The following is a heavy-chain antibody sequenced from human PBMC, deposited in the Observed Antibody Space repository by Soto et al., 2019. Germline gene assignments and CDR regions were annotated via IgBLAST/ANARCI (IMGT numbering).Heavy chain of an antibody. CDR1: GGSISSYY. CDR2: IYYSGST. V-gene: IGHV4-59*01. Sequence: QVQLQESGPGLVKPSETLSLTCTVSGGSISSYYWSWIRQPPGKGLEWIGYIYYSGSTNYNPSLNRRVTLSVDTSKNPFSLALTSVPAADTAVYYCARDPGYSSGYSLDHCGQGTLVTVSS. CDR3: ARDPGYSSGYSLDH. J-gene: IGHJ4*02. D-gene: IGHD5-18*01.